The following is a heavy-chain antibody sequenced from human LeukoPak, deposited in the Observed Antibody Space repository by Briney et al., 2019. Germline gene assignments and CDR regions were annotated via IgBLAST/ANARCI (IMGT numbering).Heavy chain of an antibody. V-gene: IGHV3-33*03. D-gene: IGHD2-2*01. CDR2: IRYDGSNE. CDR3: SGGDIVVVPAAKTDY. J-gene: IGHJ4*02. CDR1: GLIFSGHG. Sequence: GGSLRLSCAASGLIFSGHGMHWVRQAPGKGLEWVAAIRYDGSNENYADAVKGRFTISRDNSKNTLYLQMNSLRAEDTAVYYCSGGDIVVVPAAKTDYWGQGTLVTVSS.